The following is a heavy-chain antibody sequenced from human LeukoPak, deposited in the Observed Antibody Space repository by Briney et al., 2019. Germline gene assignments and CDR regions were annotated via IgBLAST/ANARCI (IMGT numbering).Heavy chain of an antibody. J-gene: IGHJ6*02. D-gene: IGHD3-22*01. CDR1: GGTFSSYA. CDR3: ARYSYYYDSSGYPYYYGMDV. V-gene: IGHV1-69*13. Sequence: RGASVKVSCKASGGTFSSYAISWVRQAPGQGLEWMGGIIPIFGTANYAQKFQGRVTITADESTSTAYMELSSLRSEDTAVYYCARYSYYYDSSGYPYYYGMDVWGQGTTVTVSS. CDR2: IIPIFGTA.